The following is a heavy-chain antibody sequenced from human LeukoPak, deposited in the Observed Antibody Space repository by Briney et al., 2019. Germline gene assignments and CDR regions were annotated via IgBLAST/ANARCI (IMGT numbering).Heavy chain of an antibody. CDR3: ARMVDSSGPDIDY. Sequence: SVKVSCKASGGTFSSYAISWVRQAPGQGLEWMGRIIPIFGIANYAQKFQGSVTITADKSTSTAYMELSSLRSEDTAVYYCARMVDSSGPDIDYWGQGTLVTVSS. V-gene: IGHV1-69*04. CDR2: IIPIFGIA. CDR1: GGTFSSYA. D-gene: IGHD3-22*01. J-gene: IGHJ4*02.